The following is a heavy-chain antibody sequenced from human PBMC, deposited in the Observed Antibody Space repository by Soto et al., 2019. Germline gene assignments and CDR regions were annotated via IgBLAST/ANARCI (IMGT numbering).Heavy chain of an antibody. CDR1: GFTFSTYS. J-gene: IGHJ6*03. CDR3: XXXXXXXXXXXYYYMDV. CDR2: IRSSGSTI. Sequence: EVQLVESGGGLVQPGGSLRLSCAASGFTFSTYSMNWVRQAPGKGLEWVSYIRSSGSTIYYADSVKGRFTISRDNAKNXXYXXXXXXXXXXXXXXXXXXXXXXXXXXXYYYMDVWGKGTTVTVSS. V-gene: IGHV3-48*01.